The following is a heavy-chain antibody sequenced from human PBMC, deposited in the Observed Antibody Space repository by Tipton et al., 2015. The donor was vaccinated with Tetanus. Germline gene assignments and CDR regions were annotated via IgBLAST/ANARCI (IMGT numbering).Heavy chain of an antibody. CDR1: GYTFNTFG. Sequence: QSGAEVKKPGASVKVSCKASGYTFNTFGISWVRQAPGQELEWMGWISVYNGNTNYGQSVQGRVTMTTDTPTSTAYMELRSLRSDGTAVYYCARVPTNPLAVDRPTDYWGQGALVTVSS. J-gene: IGHJ4*02. CDR2: ISVYNGNT. D-gene: IGHD6-19*01. CDR3: ARVPTNPLAVDRPTDY. V-gene: IGHV1-18*01.